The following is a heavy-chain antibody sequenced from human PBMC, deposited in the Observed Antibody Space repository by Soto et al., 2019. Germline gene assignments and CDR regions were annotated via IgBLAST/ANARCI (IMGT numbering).Heavy chain of an antibody. CDR1: GFSLSTSGVG. V-gene: IGHV2-5*02. J-gene: IGHJ4*02. Sequence: QITLKESGPTLVKPTQTLTLTCTFSGFSLSTSGVGVGWIRQPPGKALEWLAVIYGDDDKRYSQSLKSRLTITKDTSKNQVVLTMTNMDPVDTATYYCAHQGGGLFPFDNWGQGTLVTVSS. CDR2: IYGDDDK. CDR3: AHQGGGLFPFDN. D-gene: IGHD3-16*01.